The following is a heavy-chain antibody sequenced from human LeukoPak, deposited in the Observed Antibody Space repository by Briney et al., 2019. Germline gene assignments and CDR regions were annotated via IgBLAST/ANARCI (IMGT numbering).Heavy chain of an antibody. D-gene: IGHD6-6*01. CDR3: ARKSAYSSSSGVNC. CDR1: GGSFGGYY. CDR2: INDRGST. V-gene: IGHV4-34*01. Sequence: SETLSLTCAVYGGSFGGYYWTWIRQPPGKGLEWIGEINDRGSTNYNPSLKSRVTMSIDTSKKQFFLNLNSVTAADTAVYYCARKSAYSSSSGVNCWGQGTLVTVSS. J-gene: IGHJ4*02.